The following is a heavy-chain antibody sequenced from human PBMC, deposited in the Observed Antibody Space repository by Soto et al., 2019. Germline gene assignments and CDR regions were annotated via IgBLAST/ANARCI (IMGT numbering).Heavy chain of an antibody. D-gene: IGHD2-2*01. CDR3: ARGIIVVAPYYYMDV. CDR1: GYPFSSYG. CDR2: ISGYNGNT. Sequence: ASVKVSCKASGYPFSSYGISWVRQAPGQGLEWMGWISGYNGNTQYAQKFQGRATVTTDTPTSTAYMELRSLRPDDTAVYYCARGIIVVAPYYYMDVWGKGTTVTVSS. J-gene: IGHJ6*03. V-gene: IGHV1-18*01.